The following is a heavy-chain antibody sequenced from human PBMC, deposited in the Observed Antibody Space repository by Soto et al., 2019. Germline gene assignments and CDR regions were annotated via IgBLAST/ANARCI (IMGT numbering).Heavy chain of an antibody. CDR2: TSYDGSNN. CDR3: ARWGTKGGLDV. J-gene: IGHJ4*02. Sequence: QVQLVESGGGVVQPGTSLRLSCVGSGFTFRSYVIHWVRQAPGKGLEWVALTSYDGSNNFYGDSVKGRFTISRDNSRNTVELQMDSLRLANTALYYCARWGTKGGLDVWGQGTLVSVSS. CDR1: GFTFRSYV. V-gene: IGHV3-33*05. D-gene: IGHD3-16*01.